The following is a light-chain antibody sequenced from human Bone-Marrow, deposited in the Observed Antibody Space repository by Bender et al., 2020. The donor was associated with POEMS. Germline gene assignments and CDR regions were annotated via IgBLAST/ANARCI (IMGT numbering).Light chain of an antibody. CDR3: QVWDSSSGHV. Sequence: QSVLTQPPSVSGAPGQRVTISCTGSSSNTGSGYDINWYQHLPGTAPKLLIYGYNNRPSGVPDRFSGSNSGNPATLTISRVEPGDEADYYCQVWDSSSGHVFGTGTKVTVL. J-gene: IGLJ1*01. CDR2: GYN. CDR1: SSNTGSGYD. V-gene: IGLV1-40*01.